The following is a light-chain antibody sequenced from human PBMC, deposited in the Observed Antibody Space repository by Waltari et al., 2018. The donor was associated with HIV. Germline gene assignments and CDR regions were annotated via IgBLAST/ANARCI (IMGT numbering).Light chain of an antibody. J-gene: IGLJ2*01. CDR1: NIKAKH. CDR2: EDT. CDR3: QVWDGGSVHVI. V-gene: IGLV3-21*02. Sequence: SYVLTQPPSVSLAPGQTATITCGGNNIKAKHVHWYQQTPGQAPVLVVDEDTYRPSGIPGRLCGSNSGNTTSLTISRVEDGDEADYYCQVWDGGSVHVIFGGGTKLTVL.